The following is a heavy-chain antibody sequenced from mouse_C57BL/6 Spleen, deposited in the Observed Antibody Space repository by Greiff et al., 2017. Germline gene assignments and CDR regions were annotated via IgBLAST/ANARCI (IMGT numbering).Heavy chain of an antibody. V-gene: IGHV1-76*01. CDR3: ARGWFHRGYVDV. Sequence: QVQLQQSGAELVRPGASVKLSCKASGYTFTDYDINWVKQGPGQGLEWIARICPGSGNTYYYEKLKGKATLTADKSSSLAYMQLSSLTSEDSAVYFCARGWFHRGYVDVWGTGTTVTVSS. J-gene: IGHJ1*03. D-gene: IGHD1-1*02. CDR1: GYTFTDYD. CDR2: ICPGSGNT.